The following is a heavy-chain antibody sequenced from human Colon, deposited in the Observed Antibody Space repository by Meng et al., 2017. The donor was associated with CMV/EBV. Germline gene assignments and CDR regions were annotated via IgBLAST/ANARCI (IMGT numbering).Heavy chain of an antibody. D-gene: IGHD1-26*01. CDR1: GYTGYY. CDR3: ARSGSYSNWFDP. Sequence: ASVKVSCKASGYTGYYIHWVRQAPGQGLEWMGWFNRDSDSTRYAQKFQGRVTMTGDTSINTVYMELNSLRSDDTAVYYCARSGSYSNWFDPWGQGTLVTVSS. V-gene: IGHV1-2*02. J-gene: IGHJ5*02. CDR2: FNRDSDST.